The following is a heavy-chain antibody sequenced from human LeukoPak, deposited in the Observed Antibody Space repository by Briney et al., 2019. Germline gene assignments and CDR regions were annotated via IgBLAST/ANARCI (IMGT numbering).Heavy chain of an antibody. D-gene: IGHD1-26*01. J-gene: IGHJ4*02. Sequence: GGSLRLSCGASSFTFSSYVMSWVRQAPGKGLEWVSTVSTTGGSTYYADSVKGRFTISRDNSKDTLYLQMNSLRAEDTAVYYCARGGGSYDYWGQGTLVTVSS. CDR3: ARGGGSYDY. V-gene: IGHV3-23*01. CDR2: VSTTGGST. CDR1: SFTFSSYV.